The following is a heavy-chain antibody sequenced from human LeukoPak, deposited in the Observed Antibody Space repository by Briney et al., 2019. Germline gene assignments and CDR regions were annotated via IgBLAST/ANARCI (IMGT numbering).Heavy chain of an antibody. J-gene: IGHJ3*02. CDR1: GFTFSTYA. D-gene: IGHD3-22*01. CDR2: ITGSGGAT. CDR3: AKDLNLVLSDSSGYYPPDAFDI. Sequence: GGSLRLSCAASGFTFSTYAVNWVRQAPGKGLEWVSAITGSGGATYYADSVKGRFTISRDNSKNTLYLQMNSLRAEDTAVYYCAKDLNLVLSDSSGYYPPDAFDIWGQGTMVTVSS. V-gene: IGHV3-23*01.